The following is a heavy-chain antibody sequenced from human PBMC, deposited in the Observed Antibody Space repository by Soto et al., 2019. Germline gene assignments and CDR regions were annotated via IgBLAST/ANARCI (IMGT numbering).Heavy chain of an antibody. Sequence: SETLSLTCTVSGGSISSGEYYWSWIRQPPGKGLEWFGYIYYSGNTYYNPSLESRVTISVDTSQNQFSLTLSSVTAADTAVYFGAIDLTTVAGAEAVAIRGQGPRVT. CDR2: IYYSGNT. D-gene: IGHD4-17*01. J-gene: IGHJ3*02. CDR1: GGSISSGEYY. CDR3: AIDLTTVAGAEAVAI. V-gene: IGHV4-30-4*01.